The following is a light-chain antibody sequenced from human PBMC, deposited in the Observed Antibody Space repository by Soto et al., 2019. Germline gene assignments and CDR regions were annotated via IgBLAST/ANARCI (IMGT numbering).Light chain of an antibody. J-gene: IGKJ1*01. CDR3: LQHNSYRWT. CDR2: TAT. V-gene: IGKV1-17*01. Sequence: DIQMTQSPSSLSASVGDRVTITCRASQGISNDLGWYQQKPGKATKRLIYTATSLKSGVPSRFSGSGSGTEFTLTISSLQPEDFAAYYCLQHNSYRWTFGQGTKVEIK. CDR1: QGISND.